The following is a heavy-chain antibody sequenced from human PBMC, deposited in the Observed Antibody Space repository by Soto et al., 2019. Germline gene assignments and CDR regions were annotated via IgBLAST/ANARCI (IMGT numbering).Heavy chain of an antibody. CDR2: INPNSGGT. J-gene: IGHJ3*02. CDR1: GYTFTGYY. D-gene: IGHD6-13*01. CDR3: ARGGKRQQATRVDAYDI. Sequence: QVQLVQSGAEVKKPGASVKVSCKASGYTFTGYYMHWVRQAPGQGLEWMGWINPNSGGTNYAQKFQGRVTMTRDTSISTAYMELSRLRSDDTAVYYCARGGKRQQATRVDAYDIWGQGTMVTVSS. V-gene: IGHV1-2*02.